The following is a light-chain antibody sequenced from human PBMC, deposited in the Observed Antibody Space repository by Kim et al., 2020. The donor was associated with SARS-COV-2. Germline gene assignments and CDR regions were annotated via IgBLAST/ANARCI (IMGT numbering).Light chain of an antibody. CDR2: GAS. CDR3: QQYGSS. V-gene: IGKV3-20*01. CDR1: QRVSSSY. Sequence: LSLSRWGRATLSCRASQRVSSSYLAWYQQKPGQAPRLLIYGASSRATGIPDRFSGSGSGTDFTLTISRLEPEDFAVYYCQQYGSSFGQGTKVDIK. J-gene: IGKJ1*01.